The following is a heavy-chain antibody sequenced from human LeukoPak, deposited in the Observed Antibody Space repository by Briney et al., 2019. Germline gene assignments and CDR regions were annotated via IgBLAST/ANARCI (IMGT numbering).Heavy chain of an antibody. Sequence: GGSLRLSCAASGFTFSSHWMHWVRQAPGKGLVWVSRINSDGSITSYADSVKGRFTISRDNAKDTLYLQMNSLRAEDAAVYDCASPMWDTAIHDYWGQGTLVTVSS. CDR2: INSDGSIT. D-gene: IGHD5-18*01. CDR3: ASPMWDTAIHDY. V-gene: IGHV3-74*01. CDR1: GFTFSSHW. J-gene: IGHJ4*02.